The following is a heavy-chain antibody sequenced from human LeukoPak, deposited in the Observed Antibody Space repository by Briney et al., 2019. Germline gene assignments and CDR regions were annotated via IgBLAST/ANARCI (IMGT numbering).Heavy chain of an antibody. CDR2: ISAYNGNT. D-gene: IGHD2-15*01. V-gene: IGHV1-18*01. CDR1: GYTFTSYG. CDR3: ARGVGRLLWSFPAWFDP. Sequence: ASVKVSCKASGYTFTSYGISWVRRAPGQGLEWMGWISAYNGNTNYAQKLQGRVTMTTDTSTSTAYMELRSLRSDDTAVYYCARGVGRLLWSFPAWFDPWGQGTLVTVSS. J-gene: IGHJ5*02.